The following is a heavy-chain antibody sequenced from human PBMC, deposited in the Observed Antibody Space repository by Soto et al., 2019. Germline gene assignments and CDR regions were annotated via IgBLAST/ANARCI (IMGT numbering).Heavy chain of an antibody. Sequence: GASVKVSCKVSGYTLTELSMHWVRQAPGKGLEWMGGFDPEDGETIYAQKFQGRVTMTEDTSTDTAYMELSSLRSEDTAVYYCATDLLFGYSSSRYGMDVWGQGTTVTAP. CDR3: ATDLLFGYSSSRYGMDV. CDR1: GYTLTELS. J-gene: IGHJ6*02. D-gene: IGHD6-13*01. V-gene: IGHV1-24*01. CDR2: FDPEDGET.